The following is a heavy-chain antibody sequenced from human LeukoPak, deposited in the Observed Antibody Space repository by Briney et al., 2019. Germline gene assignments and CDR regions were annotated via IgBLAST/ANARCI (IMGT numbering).Heavy chain of an antibody. V-gene: IGHV4-34*01. CDR1: GGPFSGYF. J-gene: IGHJ4*02. CDR2: IHNSGTT. D-gene: IGHD3-10*01. Sequence: SETLSLTCAGSGGPFSGYFWSWIRQSSGKGLEWIGEIHNSGTTNYNPSLNSRVTISEDTSKNQFYLNLSSVTAADTAVYYCARRYYYNLGSFPFDFWGQGTLVTVSS. CDR3: ARRYYYNLGSFPFDF.